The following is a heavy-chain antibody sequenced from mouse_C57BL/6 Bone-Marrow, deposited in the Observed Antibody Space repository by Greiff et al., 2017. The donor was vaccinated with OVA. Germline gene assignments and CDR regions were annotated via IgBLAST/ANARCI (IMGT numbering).Heavy chain of an antibody. J-gene: IGHJ2*01. V-gene: IGHV1-64*01. CDR1: GYTFTSYW. CDR2: IHPNSGSN. D-gene: IGHD1-1*01. Sequence: QVQLQQPGAELVKPGASVKLSCKASGYTFTSYWMHWVKQRPGQGLEWIGMIHPNSGSNNYNEKLKSKATLTVDKSSSTAYMQLSSLTSEDSAVYYCARSHYYGSSYGYWGQGTTLTVSS. CDR3: ARSHYYGSSYGY.